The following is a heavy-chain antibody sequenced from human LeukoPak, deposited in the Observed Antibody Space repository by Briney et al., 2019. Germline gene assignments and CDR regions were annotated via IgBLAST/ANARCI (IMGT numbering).Heavy chain of an antibody. CDR2: IYYSGST. J-gene: IGHJ4*02. CDR1: GGSISSSSYY. V-gene: IGHV4-39*01. D-gene: IGHD3-10*01. CDR3: ARHEEWFGELTY. Sequence: PSETLSLTCTVSGGSISSSSYYWGWIRQPPGKGLEWIGSIYYSGSTYYNPSLKSRVTISVDTSKNQFSLKLSSVTAADTAVYYCARHEEWFGELTYWGQGTLVTVSS.